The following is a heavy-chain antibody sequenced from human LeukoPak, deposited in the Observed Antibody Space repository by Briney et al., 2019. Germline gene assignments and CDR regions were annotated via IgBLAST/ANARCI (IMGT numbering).Heavy chain of an antibody. Sequence: GGSLRPSCAAAGFTFSSYWMHWVRQAPGKGLVWVSRISSDGSSTSYADIVKGRSTISRDNAKNTLYLQMNSLRAEDTAVYYCATIGISAAAYWGQGTLVTVSS. J-gene: IGHJ4*02. CDR3: ATIGISAAAY. CDR1: GFTFSSYW. V-gene: IGHV3-74*01. CDR2: ISSDGSST. D-gene: IGHD6-13*01.